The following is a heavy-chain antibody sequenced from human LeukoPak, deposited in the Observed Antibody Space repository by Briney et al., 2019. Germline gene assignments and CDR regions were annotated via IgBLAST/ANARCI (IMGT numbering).Heavy chain of an antibody. D-gene: IGHD4-17*01. CDR3: ATGRVDYGDYGVVKH. V-gene: IGHV3-30*03. CDR1: GFTFDDYG. Sequence: GGSLRLSCAASGFTFDDYGMSWVRQAPGKGLEWVAVISYDGINEYYVDSVKGRFTISRDNSKNSLYLQMESLTIEDTAVYYCATGRVDYGDYGVVKHWGQGTLVTVSS. CDR2: ISYDGINE. J-gene: IGHJ1*01.